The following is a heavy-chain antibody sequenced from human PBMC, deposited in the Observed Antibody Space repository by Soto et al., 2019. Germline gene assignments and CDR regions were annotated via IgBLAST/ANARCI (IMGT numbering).Heavy chain of an antibody. Sequence: PVGSLRLSCAASGFTFSSYAMSWVRQAPGKGLEWVSAISGSGGSTYYADSVKGRFTISRDNSKNTLYLQMNSLRAEDTAVYYCAKGVSITGTRMFNWFDPWGQGTLVTVS. CDR1: GFTFSSYA. CDR3: AKGVSITGTRMFNWFDP. D-gene: IGHD1-7*01. CDR2: ISGSGGST. V-gene: IGHV3-23*01. J-gene: IGHJ5*02.